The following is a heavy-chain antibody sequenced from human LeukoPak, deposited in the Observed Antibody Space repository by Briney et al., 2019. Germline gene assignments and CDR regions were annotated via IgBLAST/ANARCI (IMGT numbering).Heavy chain of an antibody. V-gene: IGHV7-4-1*02. CDR2: INTNTGNA. CDR3: ARPMGRYYYYGMDV. Sequence: ASVKASCKASGYTFTSYAINWVRQAPGQGLEWMGWINTNTGNAAYAQGLTGRSVFSLDTSVSTAYLEISSLKAEDTAVYYCARPMGRYYYYGMDVWGQGTTVTVS. D-gene: IGHD3-16*01. J-gene: IGHJ6*02. CDR1: GYTFTSYA.